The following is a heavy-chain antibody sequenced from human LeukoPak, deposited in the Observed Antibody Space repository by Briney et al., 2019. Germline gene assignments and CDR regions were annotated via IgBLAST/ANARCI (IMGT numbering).Heavy chain of an antibody. D-gene: IGHD3-22*01. Sequence: GGSLRLSCAASGFTVSSNYMNWVRQVPEKGLEWVGRIKREADGGTTDYAAPVKGRFTVSRDDSKNTVYLQMNSLKGEDTAVYYCTTHPLRGSSSAWDAFFFDNWGQGTLVTVSS. CDR3: TTHPLRGSSSAWDAFFFDN. CDR1: GFTVSSNY. J-gene: IGHJ4*02. V-gene: IGHV3-15*01. CDR2: IKREADGGTT.